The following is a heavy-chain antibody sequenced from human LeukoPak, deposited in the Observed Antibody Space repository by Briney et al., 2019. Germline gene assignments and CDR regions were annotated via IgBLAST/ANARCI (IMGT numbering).Heavy chain of an antibody. Sequence: GGSLRLSCAASGFTFSSYAMGWVRQAPGKGLEWVSSISSSSSYIYYADSVKGRFTISRDNAKNSLYLQMNSLRVEDTVVYYCATDVRDEYSSGWYPIGYWGQGTLVTVSS. D-gene: IGHD6-19*01. J-gene: IGHJ4*02. CDR3: ATDVRDEYSSGWYPIGY. CDR2: ISSSSSYI. V-gene: IGHV3-21*01. CDR1: GFTFSSYA.